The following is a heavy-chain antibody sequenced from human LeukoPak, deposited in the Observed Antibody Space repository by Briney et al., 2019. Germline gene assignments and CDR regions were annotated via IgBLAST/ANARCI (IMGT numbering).Heavy chain of an antibody. CDR1: GFSFGDYY. J-gene: IGHJ4*02. CDR3: AKVRYYGSGSYSDH. Sequence: WGSLRLSCAASGFSFGDYYMSWIRQAPGKRLECVSYICTSGYTYYAASVKGRFTISIDNAKNSLSLQLNSLRAADTAVYYCAKVRYYGSGSYSDHWGQGTLVTVSS. D-gene: IGHD3-10*01. CDR2: ICTSGYT. V-gene: IGHV3-11*05.